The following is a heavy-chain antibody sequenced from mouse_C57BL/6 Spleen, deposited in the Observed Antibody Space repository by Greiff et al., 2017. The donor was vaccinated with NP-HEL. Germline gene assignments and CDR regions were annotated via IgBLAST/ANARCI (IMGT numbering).Heavy chain of an antibody. D-gene: IGHD1-1*01. CDR3: AREDTVVFDY. CDR2: ISYDGSN. CDR1: GYSITSGYY. V-gene: IGHV3-6*01. J-gene: IGHJ2*01. Sequence: EVKLVESGPGLVKPSQSLSLTCSVTGYSITSGYYWNWIRQFPGNKLEWMGYISYDGSNNYNPSLKNRISITRDTSKNQFFLKLNSVTTEDTATYYCAREDTVVFDYWGQGTTLTVSS.